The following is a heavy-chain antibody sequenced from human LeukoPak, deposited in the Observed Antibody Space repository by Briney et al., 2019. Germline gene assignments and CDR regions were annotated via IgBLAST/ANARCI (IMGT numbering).Heavy chain of an antibody. CDR1: GYTLTELS. J-gene: IGHJ4*02. CDR3: ATIRSPKYCSGGSCYSPVFDY. V-gene: IGHV1-24*01. D-gene: IGHD2-15*01. CDR2: FDPEDGET. Sequence: ASVKVSCKVSGYTLTELSMHWVRQAPGKGLEWMGGFDPEDGETIYAQKFQGRVTMTEGTSTDTAYMELSSLRSEDTAVYYCATIRSPKYCSGGSCYSPVFDYWGQGTLVTVSS.